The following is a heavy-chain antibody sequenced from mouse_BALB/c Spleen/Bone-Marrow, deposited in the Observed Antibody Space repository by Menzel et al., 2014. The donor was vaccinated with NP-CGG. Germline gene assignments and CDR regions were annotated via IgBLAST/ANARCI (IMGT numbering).Heavy chain of an antibody. CDR2: INPGSGGT. J-gene: IGHJ4*01. D-gene: IGHD4-1*01. CDR3: ARCLTGTSAMGY. Sequence: VHLAESGAELVRPGTSVKVSCKASGYAFTNYLIEWVKQRPGQGLEWIGVINPGSGGTNYNEKFKAKATLTADKSSSTAYMQLSSLTSDDSAVYFCARCLTGTSAMGYWGQGTSVTVSS. V-gene: IGHV1-54*01. CDR1: GYAFTNYL.